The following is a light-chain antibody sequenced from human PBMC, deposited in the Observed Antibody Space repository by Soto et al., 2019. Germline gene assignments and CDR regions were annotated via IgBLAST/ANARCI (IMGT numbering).Light chain of an antibody. CDR2: DAS. CDR3: HQYDNLTIT. CDR1: QDISNY. Sequence: DIQMTQSPSSLSASVGDRVTITCQASQDISNYLNWYQQKPGKAPKLLIYDASKLETGVPSRFSGSGSGTDFTFTISSLQPEDIATYYWHQYDNLTITFGHGTRLEIK. J-gene: IGKJ5*01. V-gene: IGKV1-33*01.